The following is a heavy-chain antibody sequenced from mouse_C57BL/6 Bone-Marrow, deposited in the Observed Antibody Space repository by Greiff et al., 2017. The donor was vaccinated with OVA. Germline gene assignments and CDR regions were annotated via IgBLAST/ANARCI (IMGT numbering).Heavy chain of an antibody. CDR1: GYTFTSYW. V-gene: IGHV1-69*01. J-gene: IGHJ3*01. Sequence: QVQLQQPGAELVMPGASVKLSCKASGYTFTSYWMHWVKQRPGQGLEWIGEIDPSDSYTNYNQKFKGKSTLTVDKSSSTAYMQLSSLTSEDSAVYVCARDRAAVVARGFAYWGQGPLVTVAA. CDR3: ARDRAAVVARGFAY. D-gene: IGHD1-1*01. CDR2: IDPSDSYT.